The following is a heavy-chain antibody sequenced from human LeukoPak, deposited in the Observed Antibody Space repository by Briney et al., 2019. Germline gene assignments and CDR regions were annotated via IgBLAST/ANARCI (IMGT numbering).Heavy chain of an antibody. Sequence: GRSLRLSCAASGFTFSSYGMHWVRQAPGKGLEWVAVISFDGGNKVYADSVKGRVTISRDNPKNTLSLQMNSLRAEDTAVYYCAKHGVTSLRYFDLWGRGTLVTVSS. J-gene: IGHJ2*01. CDR1: GFTFSSYG. V-gene: IGHV3-30*18. CDR2: ISFDGGNK. D-gene: IGHD2-21*02. CDR3: AKHGVTSLRYFDL.